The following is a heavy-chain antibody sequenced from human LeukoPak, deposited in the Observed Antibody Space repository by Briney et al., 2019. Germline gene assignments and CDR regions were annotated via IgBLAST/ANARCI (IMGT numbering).Heavy chain of an antibody. J-gene: IGHJ4*02. CDR1: GYTFSSYG. Sequence: ASVKVSCTASGYTFSSYGISGVRQAPGQGLEWMGWISAYNGNTDYGQNLRGRLIMTTDTSTSTAYMELRSLRSDDTAVYYCARDSIDGSGTYYNDSPDYWGQGTLVTVSS. D-gene: IGHD3-10*01. V-gene: IGHV1-18*01. CDR2: ISAYNGNT. CDR3: ARDSIDGSGTYYNDSPDY.